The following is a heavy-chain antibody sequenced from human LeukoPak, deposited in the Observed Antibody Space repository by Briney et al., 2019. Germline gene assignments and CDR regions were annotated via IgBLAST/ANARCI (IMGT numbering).Heavy chain of an antibody. Sequence: GGSLRLSCAASGFTFSSYEMNWVRQAPGKGLEWVSFISSSGSAIHYADSVRGRFTVSRDNAKNSLYLQMSRLRAEDTAVYYCAREKLSFFDSSGYFDYWGQGTLVTVSS. D-gene: IGHD3-22*01. J-gene: IGHJ4*02. V-gene: IGHV3-48*03. CDR2: ISSSGSAI. CDR3: AREKLSFFDSSGYFDY. CDR1: GFTFSSYE.